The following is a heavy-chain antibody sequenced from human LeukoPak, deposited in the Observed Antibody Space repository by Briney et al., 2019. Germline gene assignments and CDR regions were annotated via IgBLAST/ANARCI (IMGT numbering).Heavy chain of an antibody. J-gene: IGHJ6*02. D-gene: IGHD3-9*01. Sequence: GGSLRLSCAASGFTLGIYWVSWVRQAPGKGLEWVANIKEDGSAKYYVDSAKGRFTISRDNARNSLFLQMNSLRVDDTAVYYCARGFDSYNGMDVWGQGTTVTVSS. V-gene: IGHV3-7*03. CDR2: IKEDGSAK. CDR1: GFTLGIYW. CDR3: ARGFDSYNGMDV.